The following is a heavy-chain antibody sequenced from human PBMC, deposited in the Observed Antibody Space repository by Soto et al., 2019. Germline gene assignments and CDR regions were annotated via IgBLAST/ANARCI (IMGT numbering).Heavy chain of an antibody. J-gene: IGHJ6*02. Sequence: ASVKVSCKASGYTFTGYYMHWVRQAPGQGLEWMGWINPNSGGANYAQKFQGWVTMTRDTSISTAYMELSRLRSDDTAVYYCARDLVGIFGVVISYGMDVWGQGTTVTVSS. CDR1: GYTFTGYY. D-gene: IGHD3-3*01. CDR3: ARDLVGIFGVVISYGMDV. CDR2: INPNSGGA. V-gene: IGHV1-2*04.